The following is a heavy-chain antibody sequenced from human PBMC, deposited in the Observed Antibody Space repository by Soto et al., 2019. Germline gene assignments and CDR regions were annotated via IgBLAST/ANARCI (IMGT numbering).Heavy chain of an antibody. D-gene: IGHD6-19*01. J-gene: IGHJ4*02. V-gene: IGHV2-5*02. Sequence: QITLKESGPTLVKPTQTLTLTCTFSGFSLSTSGVGVGWIRQPPGKALEWLVFIYWDDDKRYSPSLKSRLTITKXXSXNXXVLTMTSMDPVDTATYYCAHRGEYNSDWNGGYLNYWGQGTLVTVSS. CDR3: AHRGEYNSDWNGGYLNY. CDR2: IYWDDDK. CDR1: GFSLSTSGVG.